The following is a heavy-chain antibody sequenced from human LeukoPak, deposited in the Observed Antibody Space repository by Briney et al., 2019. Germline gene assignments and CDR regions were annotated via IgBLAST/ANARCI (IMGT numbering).Heavy chain of an antibody. V-gene: IGHV4-34*01. CDR2: IDESGSI. Sequence: PSETLSLTCAVYGGSLSGYSWSWIRQPPGEGLQWIGEIDESGSINYNPSLKSRVTISVVTTKNQFSLKLSSVTAEDTAVYYCAVGGVYLRGGAEAFDIWGQGTMVTVSS. CDR3: AVGGVYLRGGAEAFDI. CDR1: GGSLSGYS. D-gene: IGHD3-10*01. J-gene: IGHJ3*02.